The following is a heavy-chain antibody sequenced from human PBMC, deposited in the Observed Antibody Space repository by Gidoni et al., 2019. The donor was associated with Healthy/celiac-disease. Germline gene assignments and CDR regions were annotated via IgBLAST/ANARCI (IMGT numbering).Heavy chain of an antibody. Sequence: EVQLVESGRGLVKPGRSLRLSSTASGSPFGDSGMSWFRQAPGKGLEWVGFIRSKAYGGTTEYAASVKGRFTISRDDSKSIAYLQMNSLKTEDTAVYYCTRDLVVVTATKPYDYWGQGTLVTVSS. CDR3: TRDLVVVTATKPYDY. CDR2: IRSKAYGGTT. V-gene: IGHV3-49*05. J-gene: IGHJ4*02. D-gene: IGHD2-21*02. CDR1: GSPFGDSG.